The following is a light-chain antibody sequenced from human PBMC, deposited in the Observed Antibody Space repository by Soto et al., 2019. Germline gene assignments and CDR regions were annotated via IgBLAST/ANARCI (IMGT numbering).Light chain of an antibody. Sequence: QSALTQPASVSGSPGQSITISCTGTSSDVGNYNLVSWYQQHPGRAPKLIIYEANERPSGVSDRFSGSKSGITASLTISGLQPEDEADYYCCSYAGSNTYVLFGGGTKVTAL. J-gene: IGLJ2*01. CDR1: SSDVGNYNL. CDR3: CSYAGSNTYVL. V-gene: IGLV2-23*01. CDR2: EAN.